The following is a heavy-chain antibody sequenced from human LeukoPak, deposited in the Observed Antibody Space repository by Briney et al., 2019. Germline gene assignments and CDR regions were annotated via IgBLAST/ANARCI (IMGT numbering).Heavy chain of an antibody. CDR3: ARANMEEAFDI. V-gene: IGHV3-30-3*01. D-gene: IGHD1-1*01. CDR1: GFTFSSYA. CDR2: ISYDGSNK. Sequence: PGRSLRLSCAASGFTFSSYAMHWVRQAPGKGLEWVAVISYDGSNKYYADSVKGRFTISRDNSKNTLYLQMNSLRAEDTAVYYCARANMEEAFDIWGQGTMVTVSS. J-gene: IGHJ3*02.